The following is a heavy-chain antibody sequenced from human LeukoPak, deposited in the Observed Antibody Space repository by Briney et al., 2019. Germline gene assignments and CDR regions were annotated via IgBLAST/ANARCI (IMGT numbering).Heavy chain of an antibody. J-gene: IGHJ4*02. CDR3: ARARGVVVPAAMVDY. CDR2: ISAYNGNT. CDR1: GYTFTSYG. Sequence: ASVKVSCKASGYTFTSYGISWVRQAPGQGLEWMGWISAYNGNTNYAQKLQGRVTMTTDTSTSTAYMELRSLRSDDTAVYYCARARGVVVPAAMVDYWGQGTLVTVSS. D-gene: IGHD2-2*01. V-gene: IGHV1-18*01.